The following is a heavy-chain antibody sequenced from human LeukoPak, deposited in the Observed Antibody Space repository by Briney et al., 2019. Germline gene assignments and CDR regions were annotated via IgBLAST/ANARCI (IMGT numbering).Heavy chain of an antibody. V-gene: IGHV4-39*02. Sequence: PSETLSLTCTVSGDSISSSAFYWGWIRQPPGKGLEWIASISYSGKTLYNPSLQTRVTISVDTSKNQFSLKLSSVTAADAAIYYCARDLPGGRSYWGRGTVVTVSS. CDR3: ARDLPGGRSY. CDR1: GDSISSSAFY. J-gene: IGHJ4*02. D-gene: IGHD3-16*01. CDR2: ISYSGKT.